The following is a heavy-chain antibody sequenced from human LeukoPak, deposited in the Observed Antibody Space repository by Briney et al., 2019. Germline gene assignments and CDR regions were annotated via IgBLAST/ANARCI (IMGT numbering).Heavy chain of an antibody. Sequence: GGSLRLSCAASGFTFSDYAVTWVRQAPGKGLEWVSVISGSGGSTYFADSVKGRFTISRDNFKITLYLQVHSLRVEDTALYYCAKGTKAVAGSAYFDYWGQGTLVTVSS. CDR3: AKGTKAVAGSAYFDY. J-gene: IGHJ4*02. D-gene: IGHD6-19*01. CDR2: ISGSGGST. CDR1: GFTFSDYA. V-gene: IGHV3-23*01.